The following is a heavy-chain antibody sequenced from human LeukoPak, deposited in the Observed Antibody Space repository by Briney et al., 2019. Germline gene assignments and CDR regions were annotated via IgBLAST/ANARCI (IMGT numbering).Heavy chain of an antibody. D-gene: IGHD6-13*01. CDR2: IKHDGSDQ. Sequence: GGSLRLFCVASGFTFSNYWLTWARQAPGKGREWVANIKHDGSDQYYLDSVKGRFTISRDNAKNSLYLQMNSLRAEDTAVYYCARGIATGVDLFDPWGQGTLLTVSS. J-gene: IGHJ5*02. CDR1: GFTFSNYW. CDR3: ARGIATGVDLFDP. V-gene: IGHV3-7*01.